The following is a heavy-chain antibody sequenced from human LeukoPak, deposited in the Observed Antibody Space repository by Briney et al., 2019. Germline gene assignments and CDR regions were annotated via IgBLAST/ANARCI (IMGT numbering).Heavy chain of an antibody. Sequence: GGPLRLSCAASGFTFSSYAMNWVRQAPGKGLEWVSAISGSGDSTYYADSVKGRFTISRDNSKNTLYMQMNSPRAEDTAVYYCAKDWSDAFDIWGQGTMVTVSS. CDR2: ISGSGDST. CDR3: AKDWSDAFDI. CDR1: GFTFSSYA. V-gene: IGHV3-23*01. J-gene: IGHJ3*02. D-gene: IGHD3-3*01.